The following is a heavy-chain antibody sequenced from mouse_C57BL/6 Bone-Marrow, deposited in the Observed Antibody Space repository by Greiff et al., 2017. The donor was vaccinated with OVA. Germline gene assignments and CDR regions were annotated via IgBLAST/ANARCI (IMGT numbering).Heavy chain of an antibody. J-gene: IGHJ1*03. Sequence: EVMLVESGGGLVQPGGSLKLSCAASGFTFSDYYMYWVRQTPEKRLEWVAYISNGGGSTYYPDTVKGRFTISSDNAKNTLYLQMSRLKSEDTAMYYCARRGITTVVAPGYFDVWGTGTTVTVSS. CDR1: GFTFSDYY. CDR3: ARRGITTVVAPGYFDV. V-gene: IGHV5-12*01. D-gene: IGHD1-1*01. CDR2: ISNGGGST.